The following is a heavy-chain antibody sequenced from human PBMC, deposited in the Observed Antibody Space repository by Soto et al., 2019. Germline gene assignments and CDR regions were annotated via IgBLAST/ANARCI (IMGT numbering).Heavy chain of an antibody. CDR2: ISGSGGST. V-gene: IGHV3-23*01. J-gene: IGHJ1*01. CDR3: AKVGNGGEARGRGGYFQH. CDR1: GFTFSSYA. D-gene: IGHD3-10*01. Sequence: PGGSLRLSCAASGFTFSSYAMSWVRQAPGKGLEWVSAISGSGGSTYYADSVKGRFTISRDNSKNTLYLQMNSLRAEDTAVYYCAKVGNGGEARGRGGYFQHWGQGTLVTVSS.